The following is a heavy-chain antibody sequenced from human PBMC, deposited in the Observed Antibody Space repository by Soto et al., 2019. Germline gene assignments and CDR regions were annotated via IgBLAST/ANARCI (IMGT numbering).Heavy chain of an antibody. CDR3: AKETGHRGPYDY. CDR1: AFTFNYYG. CDR2: ISGSGDNT. J-gene: IGHJ4*02. D-gene: IGHD5-12*01. Sequence: EVQLLESGGGLVQPGGSLRLSCAASAFTFNYYGMNWVRKAPGKGLEWVSAISGSGDNTYYADSVKGRFTIYRDNSKNMLFLQMNSLRVEETAVYYCAKETGHRGPYDYWGQGTLVTVSS. V-gene: IGHV3-23*01.